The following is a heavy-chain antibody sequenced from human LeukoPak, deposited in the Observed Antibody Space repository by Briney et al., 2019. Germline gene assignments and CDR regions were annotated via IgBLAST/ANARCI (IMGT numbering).Heavy chain of an antibody. V-gene: IGHV3-48*03. Sequence: PGGSLRLSCAASGFTFSSYEMHWVRQAPGKGLEWISYISSSGSTIYYADSVKGRFTISRDKGKNSLYLQMNSLRAEDTAVYYCARVHYNTAMVDIDYWGQGTLVTVSS. CDR3: ARVHYNTAMVDIDY. CDR2: ISSSGSTI. J-gene: IGHJ4*02. D-gene: IGHD5-18*01. CDR1: GFTFSSYE.